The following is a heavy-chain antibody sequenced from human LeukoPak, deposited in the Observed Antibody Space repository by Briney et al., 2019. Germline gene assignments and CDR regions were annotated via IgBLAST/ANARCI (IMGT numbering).Heavy chain of an antibody. J-gene: IGHJ4*02. V-gene: IGHV3-64*01. CDR1: GFTFSSYA. CDR2: ISSNGGST. Sequence: GGSLRLSCAASGFTFSSYAMHWVRQAPGKGLEYVSAISSNGGSTYYANSVKGRFTISRDNSKNTLYLQMNSLRAEDTAVYYCAKVSRMMDYWGQGTLVTVSS. D-gene: IGHD2-15*01. CDR3: AKVSRMMDY.